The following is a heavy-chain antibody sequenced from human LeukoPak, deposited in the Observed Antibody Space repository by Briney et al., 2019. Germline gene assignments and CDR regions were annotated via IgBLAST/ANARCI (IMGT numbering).Heavy chain of an antibody. CDR2: IKQDGSEK. CDR3: ARDSEYCSGGSCYSDSYYYYGMDV. J-gene: IGHJ6*04. V-gene: IGHV3-7*01. CDR1: GFTFSSYW. Sequence: GGSLRLSCAASGFTFSSYWMSWVRQAPGKGLEWVANIKQDGSEKYYVDSVKGRFTISRDNAKNSLYLQMNSLRAEDTAVYYCARDSEYCSGGSCYSDSYYYYGMDVWGKGTTVTVSS. D-gene: IGHD2-15*01.